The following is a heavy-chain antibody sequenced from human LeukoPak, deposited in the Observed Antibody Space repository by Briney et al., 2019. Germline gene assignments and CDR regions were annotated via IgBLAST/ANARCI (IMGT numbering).Heavy chain of an antibody. CDR2: IYSFGST. J-gene: IGHJ4*02. V-gene: IGHV4-4*07. Sequence: SETLSLTCTVSGGSISSYYWNWIRQPAGKGLEWIGRIYSFGSTYYNPSLRSRVTMSVDASKNQFSLKLSSVTAADTAVYYCARGPNSSSWYYFDYWGQGTLVTVSS. CDR3: ARGPNSSSWYYFDY. D-gene: IGHD6-13*01. CDR1: GGSISSYY.